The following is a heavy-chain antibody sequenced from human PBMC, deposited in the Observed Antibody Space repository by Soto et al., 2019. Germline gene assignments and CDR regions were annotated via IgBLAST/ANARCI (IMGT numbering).Heavy chain of an antibody. D-gene: IGHD6-13*01. J-gene: IGHJ5*02. Sequence: GGSLRLSCAASGFTFRSFTMNWVRQAPGKGLEWVSTISSNSAYIYYTDALRGRFTISRDNAKNSLHLQMNSLRAEDTAVYYCTRDASRDSSARGWFDPWGPGPLVTVSS. CDR3: TRDASRDSSARGWFDP. V-gene: IGHV3-21*01. CDR2: ISSNSAYI. CDR1: GFTFRSFT.